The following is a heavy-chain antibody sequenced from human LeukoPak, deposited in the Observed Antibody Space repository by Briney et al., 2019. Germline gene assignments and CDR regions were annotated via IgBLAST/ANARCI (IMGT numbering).Heavy chain of an antibody. CDR2: IWYDGSNK. V-gene: IGHV3-33*06. CDR3: AKARCSSTSCRTLDY. D-gene: IGHD2-2*01. J-gene: IGHJ4*02. Sequence: GGSLRLSCAASGFTFSSYGMHWVRQAPGKGLEWVAVIWYDGSNKYYADSVKGRFTISRDNSKSTLYLQMNSLRAEDTAVYYCAKARCSSTSCRTLDYWGQGTLVTVSS. CDR1: GFTFSSYG.